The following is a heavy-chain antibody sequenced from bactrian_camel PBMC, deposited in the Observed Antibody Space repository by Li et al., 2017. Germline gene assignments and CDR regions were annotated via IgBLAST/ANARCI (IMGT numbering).Heavy chain of an antibody. CDR1: GFSFGDFD. Sequence: VQLVESGGGSVQAGETLRLSCTASGFSFGDFDMGWFRQILGKEREGVASIWTGDGAIYYSDSVKGRFAISQDNAKNTVYLQMNSLIPEDTAMYYCAAGTVGTVATRTCPANYWGQGTQVTVS. V-gene: IGHV3S63*01. D-gene: IGHD3*01. CDR3: AAGTVGTVATRTCPANY. CDR2: IWTGDGAI. J-gene: IGHJ4*01.